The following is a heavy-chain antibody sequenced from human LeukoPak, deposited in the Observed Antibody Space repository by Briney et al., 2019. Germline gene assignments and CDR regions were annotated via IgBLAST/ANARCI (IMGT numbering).Heavy chain of an antibody. J-gene: IGHJ6*02. V-gene: IGHV3-23*01. CDR1: GFTFSSYA. CDR2: MSGNGGNT. Sequence: GGSLRLSCAASGFTFSSYAMSWVRQAPGKGLEWVSTMSGNGGNTYYADSVKGRFTISRDNSKNTLYLQMNSPRDEDTAVYYCARDKSAFCSGGTCYPDVWGQGTTVTVSS. CDR3: ARDKSAFCSGGTCYPDV. D-gene: IGHD2-15*01.